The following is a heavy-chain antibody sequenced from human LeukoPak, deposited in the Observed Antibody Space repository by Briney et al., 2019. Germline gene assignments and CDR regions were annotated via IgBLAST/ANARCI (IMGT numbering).Heavy chain of an antibody. CDR1: GFTISIYA. CDR2: ISGDGRST. J-gene: IGHJ4*02. Sequence: GGSLRLSCAASGFTISIYAMSWVRQAPGKGLEWVSAISGDGRSTYYADSVKGRFTISRDNSKNTLYLQMNSLRAEDTAVYYCAREETASSGYYPDYWGQGTLVTVSS. CDR3: AREETASSGYYPDY. D-gene: IGHD3-22*01. V-gene: IGHV3-23*01.